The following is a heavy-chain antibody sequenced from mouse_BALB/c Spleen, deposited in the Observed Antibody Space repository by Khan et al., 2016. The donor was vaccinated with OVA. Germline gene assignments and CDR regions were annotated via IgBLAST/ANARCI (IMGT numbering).Heavy chain of an antibody. CDR1: GYSITSDYA. CDR3: ARVYGGDFDY. V-gene: IGHV3-2*02. Sequence: EVQLQESGPGLVKPSQSLSLTCTVTGYSITSDYAWNWIRQFPGNKLEGMGFISYSGNTKYNPPLKSRFSITRDTSKNQFFLQLNSVTTEDTATYYCARVYGGDFDYWGQGTSLTVSS. D-gene: IGHD1-1*01. J-gene: IGHJ2*02. CDR2: ISYSGNT.